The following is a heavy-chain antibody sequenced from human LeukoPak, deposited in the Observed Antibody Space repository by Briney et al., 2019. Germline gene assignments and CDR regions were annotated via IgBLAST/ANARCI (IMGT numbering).Heavy chain of an antibody. J-gene: IGHJ4*02. CDR3: ARDYYGSGTYYKPFDY. CDR1: GGTFSSYA. D-gene: IGHD3-10*01. V-gene: IGHV1-69*13. CDR2: IIPIFGTT. Sequence: SVKVSSKASGGTFSSYAISWVRQAPGQGLEWMGGIIPIFGTTNYAQKFQGRVTITADESTSTAYMELSSLRSEDTAVYYCARDYYGSGTYYKPFDYWGQGTLVTVSS.